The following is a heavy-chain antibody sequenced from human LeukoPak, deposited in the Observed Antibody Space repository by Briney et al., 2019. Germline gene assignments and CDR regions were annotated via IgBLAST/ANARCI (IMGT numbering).Heavy chain of an antibody. CDR2: ISSSSSYI. V-gene: IGHV3-21*01. D-gene: IGHD5-12*01. Sequence: GGSLRLSCAASGFTFSSYSMNWVRQAPGKGLEWVSSISSSSSYIYYADSVKGRFTISRDNAKNSLYLQANSLRAEDTAVYYCARETIVATIPGGFDYWGQGTLVTVSS. CDR1: GFTFSSYS. J-gene: IGHJ4*02. CDR3: ARETIVATIPGGFDY.